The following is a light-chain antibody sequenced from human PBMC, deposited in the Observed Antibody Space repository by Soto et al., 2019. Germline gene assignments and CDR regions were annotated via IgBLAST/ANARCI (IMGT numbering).Light chain of an antibody. J-gene: IGLJ7*01. CDR3: EAWDDSLNGAV. V-gene: IGLV1-44*01. Sequence: QSVLTQPPSTSGTPGQSVTISCSGSNSNIGRNPVNWYQKLPGTAPKLFLYNDYQRPSGVPDRFSGSKSGTSASLAISGLQSEDEADYYCEAWDDSLNGAVFGGGTQLTVL. CDR1: NSNIGRNP. CDR2: NDY.